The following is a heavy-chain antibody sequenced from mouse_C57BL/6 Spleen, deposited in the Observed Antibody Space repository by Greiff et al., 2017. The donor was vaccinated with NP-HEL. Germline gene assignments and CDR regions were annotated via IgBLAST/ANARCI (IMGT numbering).Heavy chain of an antibody. CDR1: GYTFTSYW. Sequence: VQLQQSGAELVKPGASVKMSCKASGYTFTSYWITWVKQRPGQGLEWIGDIYPGSGSTNYNEKFKSKATLTVDTSSSTAHMQLSSLTSEDSAVYCCARCDTTVDYWGQGTTLTVSS. D-gene: IGHD1-1*01. CDR2: IYPGSGST. CDR3: ARCDTTVDY. V-gene: IGHV1-55*01. J-gene: IGHJ2*01.